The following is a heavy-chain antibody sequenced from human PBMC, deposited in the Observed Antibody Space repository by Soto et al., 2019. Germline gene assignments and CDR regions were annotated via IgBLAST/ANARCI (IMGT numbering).Heavy chain of an antibody. D-gene: IGHD2-2*01. CDR1: GFTFSSYS. V-gene: IGHV3-21*01. CDR2: IRSSSSYI. Sequence: PGGSLRLSCAASGFTFSSYSMNWVRQAPGKGLEWVSSIRSSSSYIYYADSVKGRFTISRDNAKNSLYLQMNSLRAEDKAVYYCERFYLYCSKNPFRYYYYYYGMDVWGQGTTVTVSS. J-gene: IGHJ6*02. CDR3: ERFYLYCSKNPFRYYYYYYGMDV.